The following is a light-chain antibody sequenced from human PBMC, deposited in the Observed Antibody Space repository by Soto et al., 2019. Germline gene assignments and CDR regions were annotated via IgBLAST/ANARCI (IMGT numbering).Light chain of an antibody. J-gene: IGKJ2*01. V-gene: IGKV3-20*01. CDR2: GAY. Sequence: EIVLTQSPGTVSLSPGERATLSCRASQSVSSRNLAWYRQKPGQAPSLLIFGAYNRATGIPDRFSGSGSGTDFTLTISRLEPADCAVYYCLQDGDSPPAYTFGHGTKLEIK. CDR1: QSVSSRN. CDR3: LQDGDSPPAYT.